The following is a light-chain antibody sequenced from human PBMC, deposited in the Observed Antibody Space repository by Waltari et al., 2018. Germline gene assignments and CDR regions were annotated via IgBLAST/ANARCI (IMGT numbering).Light chain of an antibody. Sequence: EIVLTQSPGTLSLSPGERATLSCRASQSVSSSDLAWYQLKPGQAPRLLIYGASSRATGIPDRFSGSGSGTDFTLTISRLEPEDFAVYFCQQYDSSPRGFTFGPGTKVDIK. J-gene: IGKJ3*01. V-gene: IGKV3-20*01. CDR1: QSVSSSD. CDR2: GAS. CDR3: QQYDSSPRGFT.